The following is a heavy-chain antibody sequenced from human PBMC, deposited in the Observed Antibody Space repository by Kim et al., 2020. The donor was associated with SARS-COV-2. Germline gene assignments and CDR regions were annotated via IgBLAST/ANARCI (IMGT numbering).Heavy chain of an antibody. CDR1: GFTFSSYA. D-gene: IGHD5-12*01. CDR3: AKNRDGYNLQGYYFDY. CDR2: ISGSGGST. Sequence: GGSLRLSCAASGFTFSSYAMSWVRQAPGKGLEWVSAISGSGGSTYYADSGKGRFTISRDNSKNTLYLQMNSLRAEDTAVYYCAKNRDGYNLQGYYFDYWGQGTLVTVSS. J-gene: IGHJ4*02. V-gene: IGHV3-23*01.